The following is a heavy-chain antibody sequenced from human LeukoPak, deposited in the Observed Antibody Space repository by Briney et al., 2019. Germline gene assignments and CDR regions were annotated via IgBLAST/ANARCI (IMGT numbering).Heavy chain of an antibody. CDR2: IYYSGST. Sequence: SQTLSLTCTVSGGSISSGGYYWSWIRQHLGKGLEWIGYIYYSGSTYYNPSLKSRVTISVDTSKNQFSLKLSSVTAADTAVYYCARVPKVVPAAVYYFDYWGQGTLVTVSS. CDR3: ARVPKVVPAAVYYFDY. CDR1: GGSISSGGYY. J-gene: IGHJ4*02. V-gene: IGHV4-31*03. D-gene: IGHD2-2*01.